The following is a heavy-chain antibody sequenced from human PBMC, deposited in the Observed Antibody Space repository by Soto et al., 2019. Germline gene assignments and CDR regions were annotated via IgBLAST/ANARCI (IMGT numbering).Heavy chain of an antibody. CDR2: MNPNSGNT. CDR3: ARDKGVLWFGELLYDYFDY. CDR1: GYTFTSYD. V-gene: IGHV1-8*01. Sequence: ASVKVSCKASGYTFTSYDINWVRQATGQGLEWMGWMNPNSGNTKYSQKFQGRVTITRDTSASTAYMELSSLRSEDTAVYYCARDKGVLWFGELLYDYFDYWGQGTLVTVSS. D-gene: IGHD3-10*01. J-gene: IGHJ4*02.